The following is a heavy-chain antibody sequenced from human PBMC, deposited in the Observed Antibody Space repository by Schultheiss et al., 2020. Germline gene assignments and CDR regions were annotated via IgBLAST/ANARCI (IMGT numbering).Heavy chain of an antibody. D-gene: IGHD2/OR15-2a*01. CDR3: ARQNIPNWFDP. CDR2: IYYSGST. Sequence: SATLSLTCTVSGGSVSSGSYYWSWIRQPPGKGLEWIGYIYYSGSTYYNPSLKSRVTISVDTSKNQFSLKLSSVTAADTAVYYCARQNIPNWFDPWGQGTLVTVSS. CDR1: GGSVSSGSYY. V-gene: IGHV4-61*01. J-gene: IGHJ5*02.